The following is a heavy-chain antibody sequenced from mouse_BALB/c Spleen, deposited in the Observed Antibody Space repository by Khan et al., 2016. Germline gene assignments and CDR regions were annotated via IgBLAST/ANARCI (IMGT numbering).Heavy chain of an antibody. Sequence: QVRLQQSRAELVKPGASVKMSCKASGYTFTSYWMHWVKQRPGKGLEWIGHINPSNGGTGYNQKFKDKATLTVDKSSSTAYMQLRSLTSEDSAVYCCGGWRYCNYLYCAMNYWGQGTSVTVSS. V-gene: IGHV1-7*01. CDR3: GGWRYCNYLYCAMNY. CDR1: GYTFTSYW. J-gene: IGHJ4*01. D-gene: IGHD2-1*01. CDR2: INPSNGGT.